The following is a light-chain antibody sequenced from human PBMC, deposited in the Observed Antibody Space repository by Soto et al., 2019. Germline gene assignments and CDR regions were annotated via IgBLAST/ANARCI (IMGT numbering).Light chain of an antibody. CDR2: KAS. J-gene: IGKJ1*01. CDR3: QQYNSYGT. Sequence: DIQMTQSPSTLSASVGGTVTVTCRASQSVSSWLAWYQQKPGKAPKLLIYKASSLESGVPSRFSGSGSGTEFTLTISSLQPDDFATYYCQQYNSYGTFGQGTKVDIK. CDR1: QSVSSW. V-gene: IGKV1-5*03.